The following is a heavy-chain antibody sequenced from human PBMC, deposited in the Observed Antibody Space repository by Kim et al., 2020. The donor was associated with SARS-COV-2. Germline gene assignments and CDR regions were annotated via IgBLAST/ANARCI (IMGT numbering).Heavy chain of an antibody. V-gene: IGHV3-23*01. Sequence: YYADSVKGRFTISRDNSKNTLYLQMNSLRAEDTALYYGAKGGRVGNYYFDYWGQGTLVPVSS. D-gene: IGHD1-26*01. CDR3: AKGGRVGNYYFDY. J-gene: IGHJ4*02.